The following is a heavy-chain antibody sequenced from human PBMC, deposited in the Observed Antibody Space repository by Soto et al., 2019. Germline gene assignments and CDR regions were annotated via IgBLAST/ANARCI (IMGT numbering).Heavy chain of an antibody. CDR3: ARGGFYCSSTSCPLDY. Sequence: QVQLVQSGAEVKKPGASVKVSCKASGYTFTGYYMHWVRQAPGQGLEWMGWINPNSGGTNYAQKIQGWVTMTSDTSISTAYMELSRLRSDDTAVYYCARGGFYCSSTSCPLDYWGQGTLVTVSS. J-gene: IGHJ4*02. CDR2: INPNSGGT. CDR1: GYTFTGYY. V-gene: IGHV1-2*04. D-gene: IGHD2-2*01.